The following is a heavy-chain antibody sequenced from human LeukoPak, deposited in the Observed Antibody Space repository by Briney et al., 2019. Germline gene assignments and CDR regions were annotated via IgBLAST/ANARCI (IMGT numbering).Heavy chain of an antibody. CDR1: GFSFSYYA. CDR3: ARSTGDCSGGTCYSDFDC. CDR2: ISNNGTNK. D-gene: IGHD2-15*01. J-gene: IGHJ4*02. Sequence: PGRSLRLSCAASGFSFSYYAMHWVRQAPGKGLEWVAVISNNGTNKYYADSVKGRSTISRDNSKNTLYQQMNSLRAEDTAVYYCARSTGDCSGGTCYSDFDCWGQGTLVTVSS. V-gene: IGHV3-30*01.